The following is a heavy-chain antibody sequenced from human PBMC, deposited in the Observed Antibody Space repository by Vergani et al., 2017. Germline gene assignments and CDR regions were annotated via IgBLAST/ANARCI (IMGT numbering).Heavy chain of an antibody. CDR2: IIPILGIA. D-gene: IGHD3-3*01. CDR1: GGTFSSYT. Sequence: QVQLVQSGAEVKKPGSSVKVSCKASGGTFSSYTISWVRQAPGQGLEWMGRIIPILGIANYAKKFQGRVTITADKSTSTAYMELSSLRSEDTAVYYCARDNRDYDFWSVYYTGDGMDVWGQGTTVTVSS. CDR3: ARDNRDYDFWSVYYTGDGMDV. V-gene: IGHV1-69*08. J-gene: IGHJ6*02.